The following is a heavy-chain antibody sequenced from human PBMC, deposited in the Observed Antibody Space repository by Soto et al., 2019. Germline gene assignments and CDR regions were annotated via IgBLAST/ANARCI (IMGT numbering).Heavy chain of an antibody. CDR1: GFTFSSYG. Sequence: QVQLVESGGGVVHPGRSLRLSCAAAGFTFSSYGMHWVRQAPGKGLEWVAVISYDGSNKYYADSVKGRFTSSRNNSKNTLYPPMNSRRAEDTAVYDGAKILQLGANAYYYYGMDVCGQGTTGPVSS. V-gene: IGHV3-30*18. CDR2: ISYDGSNK. D-gene: IGHD3-16*01. CDR3: AKILQLGANAYYYYGMDV. J-gene: IGHJ6*02.